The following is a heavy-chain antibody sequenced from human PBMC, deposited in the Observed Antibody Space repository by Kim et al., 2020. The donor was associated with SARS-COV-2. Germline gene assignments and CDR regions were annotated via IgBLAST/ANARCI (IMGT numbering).Heavy chain of an antibody. V-gene: IGHV4-59*01. D-gene: IGHD1-26*01. CDR1: GGSMSSYY. Sequence: SETPSLTCIVSGGSMSSYYWSWIRQPPGKGLEWIGYIYYSGTTNYNPSLKSRVTISVDTSKNQFSLKLTSVTAADTAVYYCARASGSNYVSWGQGTLVTVSS. J-gene: IGHJ5*02. CDR2: IYYSGTT. CDR3: ARASGSNYVS.